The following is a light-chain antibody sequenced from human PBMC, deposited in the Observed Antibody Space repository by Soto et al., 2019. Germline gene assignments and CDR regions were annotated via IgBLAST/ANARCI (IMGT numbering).Light chain of an antibody. CDR1: YSNIGAGYE. Sequence: QLVLTQPPSVSGAPGQRVTISCSGRYSNIGAGYEVHWYQQVPGTAPKLLVSGHNNRPSGVPDRFFGSKSGTSASLTIIGLHAEDEADYYCQSFDSSVSGSGVFGGGTQLTVL. CDR2: GHN. CDR3: QSFDSSVSGSGV. V-gene: IGLV1-40*01. J-gene: IGLJ3*02.